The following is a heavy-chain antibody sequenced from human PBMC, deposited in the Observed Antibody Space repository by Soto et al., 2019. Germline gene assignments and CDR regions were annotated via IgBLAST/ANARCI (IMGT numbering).Heavy chain of an antibody. Sequence: QVQLVQSGAVVKKPGSSVKVSCKASGGTFSSYTISWVRQAPGQGLEWMGRIIPILGIANYAQKFQGRVTITADKSTSTAYMELSSLRSEDTAVYYCARDRGYSSGWYNAFDIWGQGTMVTVSS. V-gene: IGHV1-69*08. CDR2: IIPILGIA. CDR1: GGTFSSYT. CDR3: ARDRGYSSGWYNAFDI. J-gene: IGHJ3*02. D-gene: IGHD6-19*01.